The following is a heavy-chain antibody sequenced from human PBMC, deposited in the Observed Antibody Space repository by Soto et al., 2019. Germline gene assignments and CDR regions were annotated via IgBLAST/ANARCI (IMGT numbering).Heavy chain of an antibody. CDR1: GDSVSSNSAA. J-gene: IGHJ6*03. V-gene: IGHV6-1*01. CDR3: AGTTSHQWYYMDV. Sequence: QVPLQESGPGLVKPSQTLSLTCAISGDSVSSNSAAWNWIRLSPSRGLEWLARTYYRSRWYNDYAVSVRSRITVNPDTSKNRFSLQLTSVTPEDTAVYYCAGTTSHQWYYMDVWGKGTTVTVSS. D-gene: IGHD1-7*01. CDR2: TYYRSRWYN.